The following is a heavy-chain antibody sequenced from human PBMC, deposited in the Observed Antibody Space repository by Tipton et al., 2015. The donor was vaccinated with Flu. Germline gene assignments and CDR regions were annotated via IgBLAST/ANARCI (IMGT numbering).Heavy chain of an antibody. CDR2: IKQDGSEK. J-gene: IGHJ4*02. D-gene: IGHD2-2*01. V-gene: IGHV3-7*01. Sequence: SLRLSCAASGFTFSSYWMSWVRQAPGKGLEWVANIKQDGSEKYYVDSVKGRFTISRDNAKNSLYLQMNNLRAEDTAMYYCGRAIGASSSHWGQGTLVTVSS. CDR1: GFTFSSYW. CDR3: GRAIGASSSH.